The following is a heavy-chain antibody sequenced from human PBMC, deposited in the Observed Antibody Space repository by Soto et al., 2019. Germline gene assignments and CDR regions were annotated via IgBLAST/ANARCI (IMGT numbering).Heavy chain of an antibody. V-gene: IGHV5-51*01. CDR3: ARPRAGRSLDY. D-gene: IGHD1-26*01. J-gene: IGHJ4*02. CDR1: GYSFTSYW. CDR2: IYPSDSDT. Sequence: PGESLKISCRGSGYSFTSYWIGWMRQMPGKGLEWMGIIYPSDSDTRYSPSFQGQVTISADKSISTAYLQWSSLKASDTATYYCARPRAGRSLDYWGQGTLVTVSS.